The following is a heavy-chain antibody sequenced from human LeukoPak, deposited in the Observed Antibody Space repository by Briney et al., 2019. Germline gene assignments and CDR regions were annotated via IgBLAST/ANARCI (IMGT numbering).Heavy chain of an antibody. CDR2: INPYNGNT. CDR1: GYTFTSYG. CDR3: ARGGITGTMWWFDP. D-gene: IGHD1-20*01. V-gene: IGHV1-18*01. J-gene: IGHJ5*02. Sequence: ASVKVSCKSFGYTFTSYGVSWVRQAPGQGLEWMAWINPYNGNTDYVQNLQGRVTMTTDTSTSTAYMELRNLRSDDTAVYYCARGGITGTMWWFDPWGQGTLVTVSS.